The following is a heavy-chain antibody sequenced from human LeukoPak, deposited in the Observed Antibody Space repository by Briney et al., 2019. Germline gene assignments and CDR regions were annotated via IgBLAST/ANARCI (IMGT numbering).Heavy chain of an antibody. CDR2: ISHTGTTI. J-gene: IGHJ4*02. V-gene: IGHV3-11*04. D-gene: IGHD6-13*01. Sequence: GGSLRLSCAASGFTFSDHYMSWIRQAPGKGLEWVSYISHTGTTIYYADSVKGRFTISRDNSKNTLYLQMNSLRAEDTAVYYCARVAEYSSSWPYFDYWGQGTLVTVSS. CDR1: GFTFSDHY. CDR3: ARVAEYSSSWPYFDY.